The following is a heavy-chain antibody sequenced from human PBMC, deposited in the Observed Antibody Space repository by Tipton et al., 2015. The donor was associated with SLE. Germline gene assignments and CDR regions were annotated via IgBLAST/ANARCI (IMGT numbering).Heavy chain of an antibody. Sequence: TLSLTCAVYGGSFSGYYWSWIRQPPGKGLEWIGEINHSGSTNYNPSLKSRVTISMDTSKNQLSLKLSSVTAADTAVYYCARGNYDIPYGMDVWGQGNTVTVAS. CDR1: GGSFSGYY. J-gene: IGHJ6*02. D-gene: IGHD3-9*01. CDR3: ARGNYDIPYGMDV. V-gene: IGHV4-34*01. CDR2: INHSGST.